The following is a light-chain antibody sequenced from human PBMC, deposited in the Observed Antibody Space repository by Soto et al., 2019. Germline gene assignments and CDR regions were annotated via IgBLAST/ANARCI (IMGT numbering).Light chain of an antibody. Sequence: EIVMTQSPATLSVSPGESATLSCRASQSVTSNLAWYQQTPGQAPRLLIFGASTRATGIPARFSGSGSGTEFTLTISSLQSEDFAVYYCQQYNIWPRTFGQGTKVDIK. CDR3: QQYNIWPRT. J-gene: IGKJ1*01. V-gene: IGKV3-15*01. CDR1: QSVTSN. CDR2: GAS.